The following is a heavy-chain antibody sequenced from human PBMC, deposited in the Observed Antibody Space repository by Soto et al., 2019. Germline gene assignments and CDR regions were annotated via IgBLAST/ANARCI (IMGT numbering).Heavy chain of an antibody. J-gene: IGHJ4*02. CDR1: GASISSKNYY. V-gene: IGHV4-39*01. Sequence: QLQLQESGPGLVKPSETLSLTCTVSGASISSKNYYWGWVRQPPGQGLEWIGSIYKSGTTSYYSSLKSRVTISVDTSMNQVSLRLSSVTVADTAVYYCGRKSNAVASKPPDYWGQGTLVTVSS. D-gene: IGHD6-19*01. CDR2: IYKSGTT. CDR3: GRKSNAVASKPPDY.